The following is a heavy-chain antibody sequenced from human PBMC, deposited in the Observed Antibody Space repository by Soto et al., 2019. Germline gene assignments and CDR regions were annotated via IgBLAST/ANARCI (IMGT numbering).Heavy chain of an antibody. CDR2: INHSGST. D-gene: IGHD1-1*01. CDR3: ARGWKPNIPFDY. Sequence: PSETLFLTYAVYGGTFSGYYWSWIRQPPGKGLEWIGEINHSGSTNYNPSLKSRVTISVDTSKNQFSLKLSSVTAADTAVYYCARGWKPNIPFDYWGQGTLVTVSS. CDR1: GGTFSGYY. V-gene: IGHV4-34*01. J-gene: IGHJ4*02.